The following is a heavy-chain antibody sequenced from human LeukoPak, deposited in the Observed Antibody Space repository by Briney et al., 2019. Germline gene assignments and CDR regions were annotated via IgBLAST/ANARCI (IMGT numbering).Heavy chain of an antibody. V-gene: IGHV4-4*07. Sequence: SETLSLTCTVSGGSISSYYWSWIRQPAGKGLEWIGRIYTSGSTNYNPSLKSRVTMSVDTSKNQFSLKLSSVTAAVTAVYYCARDGGVPAAMGAYYYYMDVWGKGTTVTISS. J-gene: IGHJ6*03. CDR1: GGSISSYY. D-gene: IGHD2-2*01. CDR2: IYTSGST. CDR3: ARDGGVPAAMGAYYYYMDV.